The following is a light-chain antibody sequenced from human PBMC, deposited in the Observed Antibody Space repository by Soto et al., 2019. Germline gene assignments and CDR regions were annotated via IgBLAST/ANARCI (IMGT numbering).Light chain of an antibody. Sequence: QSALTQPASVSGSPGQSITISCTGTSSDVGCYNYVSWYQQHPGKAPKLMIYEVSNRPSGVSNRFSGSKSGNTDSLTISGLQDEEEAHCYCSSYTRSSTLVFGTGTKLTFL. CDR3: SSYTRSSTLV. J-gene: IGLJ1*01. V-gene: IGLV2-14*01. CDR1: SSDVGCYNY. CDR2: EVS.